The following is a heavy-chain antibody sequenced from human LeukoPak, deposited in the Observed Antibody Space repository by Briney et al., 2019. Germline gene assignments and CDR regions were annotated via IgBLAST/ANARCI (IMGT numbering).Heavy chain of an antibody. CDR2: IYNSGST. V-gene: IGHV4-4*07. CDR3: ARTVRWARYFDL. CDR1: GGSISSYY. D-gene: IGHD4-23*01. J-gene: IGHJ2*01. Sequence: SETLSLTCTVSGGSISSYYWSWIRQPAGKGLEWIGRIYNSGSTSYNPSLKSRVTMSVDTSKNQFSLKLSSVTAADTAVYYCARTVRWARYFDLWGRGTLVTVSS.